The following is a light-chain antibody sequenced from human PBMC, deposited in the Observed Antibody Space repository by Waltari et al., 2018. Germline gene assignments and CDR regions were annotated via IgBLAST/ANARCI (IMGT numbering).Light chain of an antibody. V-gene: IGLV3-25*03. CDR2: RNT. J-gene: IGLJ2*01. CDR3: QSADDSGNHVL. Sequence: SPGLTQPPSVSVSPGQTAMITCSGSDLTDKYIYWFQQKSGQAPVVVIRRNTGRPSGIPERFSASDSGTTGTLVISGVEAEDEADYYCQSADDSGNHVLFGGGTKLTVL. CDR1: DLTDKY.